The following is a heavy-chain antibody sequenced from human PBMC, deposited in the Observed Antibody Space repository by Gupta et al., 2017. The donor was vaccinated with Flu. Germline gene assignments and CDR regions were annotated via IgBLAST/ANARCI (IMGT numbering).Heavy chain of an antibody. V-gene: IGHV3-7*01. Sequence: EVQLVESGGGLVQPGGSLRLSCGASGFTLSDYWMSWVRKVPGKGPELVANINRDGSVINYMDFVRGRFTISRDNAKNAVYFQMNSLRVDDTAVYYCARDVGSGDYDSWGQGTLVTVSS. J-gene: IGHJ5*01. CDR3: ARDVGSGDYDS. CDR2: INRDGSVI. D-gene: IGHD4-17*01. CDR1: GFTLSDYW.